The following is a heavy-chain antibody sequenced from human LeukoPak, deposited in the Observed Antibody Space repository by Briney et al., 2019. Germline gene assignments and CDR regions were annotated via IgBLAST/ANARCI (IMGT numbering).Heavy chain of an antibody. Sequence: GGSLRLSCTVSGFTVSSNSMSWVRQAPGKGLEWVSFIYSDNTHYSDSVKGRFTISRDNSKNTLYLQMNSLRAEDTAVYYCARDLLLYFGEVTMAFDYWGQGTLVTVSS. V-gene: IGHV3-53*01. CDR2: IYSDNT. CDR3: ARDLLLYFGEVTMAFDY. D-gene: IGHD3-10*01. J-gene: IGHJ4*02. CDR1: GFTVSSNS.